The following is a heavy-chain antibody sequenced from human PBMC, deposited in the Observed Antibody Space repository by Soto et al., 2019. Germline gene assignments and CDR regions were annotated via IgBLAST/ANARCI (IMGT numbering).Heavy chain of an antibody. CDR1: GGSISSGGYY. J-gene: IGHJ4*02. CDR3: ARESIAARLAFFDY. CDR2: IYYSGST. Sequence: SETLSLTCTVSGGSISSGGYYWSWIRQHPGKGLEWIGYIYYSGSTYYNPSLKSRVTISVDTSKNQFSLKLSSVTAADTAVYYCARESIAARLAFFDYWGQGTLVTVSS. D-gene: IGHD6-6*01. V-gene: IGHV4-31*03.